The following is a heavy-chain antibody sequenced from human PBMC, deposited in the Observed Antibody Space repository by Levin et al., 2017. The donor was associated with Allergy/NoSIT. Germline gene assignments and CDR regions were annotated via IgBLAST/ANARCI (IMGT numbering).Heavy chain of an antibody. CDR2: ISGSRETI. V-gene: IGHV3-48*01. D-gene: IGHD3-3*01. CDR1: GFTFSTYG. Sequence: GGSLRLSCAASGFTFSTYGMNWVRQASGKGLGWLSYISGSRETIHYADSVKGRFTISRANAKNSLYMQMSSLRAEDTVIYYCARGVLNLYNWFDLWGQGTLVIVSS. CDR3: ARGVLNLYNWFDL. J-gene: IGHJ5*02.